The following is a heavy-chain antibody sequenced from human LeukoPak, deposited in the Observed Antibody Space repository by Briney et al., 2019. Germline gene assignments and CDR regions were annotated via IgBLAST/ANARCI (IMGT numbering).Heavy chain of an antibody. J-gene: IGHJ4*02. V-gene: IGHV3-23*01. CDR3: AKWSRAPEDYSDPFDY. CDR1: GFTVSSNY. Sequence: GGSLRLSCAASGFTVSSNYMSWVRQAPGKGLEWVSAISGSGGSTYYADSVKGRFTISRDNSKNTLYLQMNSLRAEDTAVYYCAKWSRAPEDYSDPFDYWGQGTLVTVSS. CDR2: ISGSGGST. D-gene: IGHD1-14*01.